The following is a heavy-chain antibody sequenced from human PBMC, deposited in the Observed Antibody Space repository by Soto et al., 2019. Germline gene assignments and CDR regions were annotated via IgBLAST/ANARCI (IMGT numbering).Heavy chain of an antibody. V-gene: IGHV1-3*01. D-gene: IGHD3-22*01. J-gene: IGHJ4*02. Sequence: GASVKVSCKASGYTFTSYAMHWVRQAPGQRLEWMGWINAGNGNTKYSQKFQGRVTITRDTSASTAYMEVSSLRSGDTAVYYCARGDYYDIHDYWGQGTLVTVSS. CDR2: INAGNGNT. CDR1: GYTFTSYA. CDR3: ARGDYYDIHDY.